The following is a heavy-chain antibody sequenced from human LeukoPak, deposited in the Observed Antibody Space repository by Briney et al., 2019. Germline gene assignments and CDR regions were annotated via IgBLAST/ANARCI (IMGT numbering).Heavy chain of an antibody. CDR3: AREGGFGESYYYMDV. D-gene: IGHD3-10*01. Sequence: SETLSLTCTVSGGSISSSSYYWGWIRQPPGKGLEWIGSIYYSGSTNYNPSLKSRVTISVDTSKNQFSLKLSSVTAADTAVYYCAREGGFGESYYYMDVWGKGTTVTISS. J-gene: IGHJ6*03. CDR2: IYYSGST. CDR1: GGSISSSSYY. V-gene: IGHV4-39*07.